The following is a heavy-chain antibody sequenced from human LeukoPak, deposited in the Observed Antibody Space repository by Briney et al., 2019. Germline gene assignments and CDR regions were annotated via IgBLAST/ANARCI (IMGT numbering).Heavy chain of an antibody. Sequence: AGGSLRLSCAASGFTFSIYPMTWVRQAPGKGLEWVSSISGSGAYAYYANSVKGRFIASRDNSKNTLFLQMNGLRAEDTAVYYCAKDLFGGPARAYFDYWGRGTLVTVSS. J-gene: IGHJ4*02. CDR2: ISGSGAYA. CDR1: GFTFSIYP. V-gene: IGHV3-23*01. D-gene: IGHD3-16*01. CDR3: AKDLFGGPARAYFDY.